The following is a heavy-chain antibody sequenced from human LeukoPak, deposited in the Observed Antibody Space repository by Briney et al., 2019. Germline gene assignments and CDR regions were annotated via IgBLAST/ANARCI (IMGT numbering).Heavy chain of an antibody. D-gene: IGHD3-10*01. CDR2: IYPDDSDDSDT. J-gene: IGHJ4*02. Sequence: PGESLKISCRGAGYSFTSYWIAWVRQTPGKGPEWVGIIYPDDSDDSDTRYSPSFQGQVTISADKSISTAYLQWSSLKASDTAMYYCARLYYGSGSFYNHIDYWGQGTLVTVSS. CDR3: ARLYYGSGSFYNHIDY. CDR1: GYSFTSYW. V-gene: IGHV5-51*01.